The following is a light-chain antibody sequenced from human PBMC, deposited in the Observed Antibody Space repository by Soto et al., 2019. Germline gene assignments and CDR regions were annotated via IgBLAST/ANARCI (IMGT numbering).Light chain of an antibody. CDR3: QPRKY. CDR2: DVS. Sequence: EIVLTQSPATLSLSPGERVTLSCRASQSVSNFLAWYQQKPGQAPRLLIYDVSNRATGIPARFSGSGSGTDFPLTISSLEPEDFAVYYCQPRKYFGPGTKVDIK. V-gene: IGKV3-11*01. J-gene: IGKJ3*01. CDR1: QSVSNF.